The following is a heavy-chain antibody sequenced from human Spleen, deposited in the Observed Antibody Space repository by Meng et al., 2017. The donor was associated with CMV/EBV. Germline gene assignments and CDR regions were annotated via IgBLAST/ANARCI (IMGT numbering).Heavy chain of an antibody. D-gene: IGHD3/OR15-3a*01. Sequence: GESLKISCAASGFTFRTFWMHWVRQAPGKGLVWVSRINSDGNIITYADSVKGRFTISRDNSKNTLYLQMNSLRAEDTAVYYCAKGDDFWTAQGLYYFDYWGQGTLVTVSS. J-gene: IGHJ4*02. V-gene: IGHV3-74*03. CDR3: AKGDDFWTAQGLYYFDY. CDR1: GFTFRTFW. CDR2: INSDGNII.